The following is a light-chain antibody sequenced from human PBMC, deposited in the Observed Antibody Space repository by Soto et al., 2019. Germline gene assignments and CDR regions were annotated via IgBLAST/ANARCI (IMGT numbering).Light chain of an antibody. V-gene: IGKV3-15*01. CDR2: SAS. Sequence: EIVMTQSPATLSVSPGGRATLSCRASQSVGSNLAWYQQKPGQAPRLLFYSASTRATDVPARFSGSGSGTEFTLTISSLQSEDFAVYYCQHYNEWPLGVTFGPGTKVDVK. J-gene: IGKJ3*01. CDR3: QHYNEWPLGVT. CDR1: QSVGSN.